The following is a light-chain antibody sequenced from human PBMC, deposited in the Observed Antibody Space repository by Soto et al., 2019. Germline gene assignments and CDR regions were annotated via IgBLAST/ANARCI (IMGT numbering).Light chain of an antibody. Sequence: QSALTQPPSESETPGQRVTISCSGGRSNIGNNLVYWYQQLPGSAPKLVIYDDDKRPSGVPERFSGSRFGTSASLAISGLRSEDETDYYCAVWDDNLNVVLFGGGTQLTVL. CDR2: DDD. V-gene: IGLV1-47*02. CDR1: RSNIGNNL. CDR3: AVWDDNLNVVL. J-gene: IGLJ3*02.